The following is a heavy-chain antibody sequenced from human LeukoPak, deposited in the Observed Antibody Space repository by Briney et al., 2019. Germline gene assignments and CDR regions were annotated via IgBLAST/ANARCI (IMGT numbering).Heavy chain of an antibody. Sequence: PGGSLRPSCAAPGFTFSSYAMHWVRQAPGKGLEWVAVISYDGSNKYYADSVKGRFTISRDNSKNTLYLQMNSLRAEDTAVYYCATYSSLNRREFQYWGQGTLLTVSS. CDR3: ATYSSLNRREFQY. J-gene: IGHJ1*01. CDR1: GFTFSSYA. V-gene: IGHV3-30-3*01. D-gene: IGHD3-22*01. CDR2: ISYDGSNK.